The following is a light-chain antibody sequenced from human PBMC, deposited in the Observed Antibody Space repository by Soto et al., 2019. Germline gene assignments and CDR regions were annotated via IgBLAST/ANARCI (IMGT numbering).Light chain of an antibody. Sequence: EIVMTQSPATLSVSPGERATLSCRASQSVSSNLAWYQQKPGQAPRLLIYGASTRATGIPARFSGSGSGTEFTLTISSLQSEDFAVYYCQQYNNWTFXQGTKVDIK. J-gene: IGKJ1*01. V-gene: IGKV3-15*01. CDR2: GAS. CDR1: QSVSSN. CDR3: QQYNNWT.